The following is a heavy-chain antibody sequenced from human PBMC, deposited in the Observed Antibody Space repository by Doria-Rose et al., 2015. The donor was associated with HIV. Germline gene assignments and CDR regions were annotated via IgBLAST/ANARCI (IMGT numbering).Heavy chain of an antibody. D-gene: IGHD2-8*01. V-gene: IGHV3-74*01. CDR2: INSDSTNT. CDR1: GFPFRRYW. J-gene: IGHJ4*02. CDR3: VRENYDSDTNSPPFDS. Sequence: VQLQESGGGLVQPGGSLRLSCAASGFPFRRYWMHWVRQAPGEGLVWVAHINSDSTNTIYADSVKGRFVISRDDAKSTVFLQMNSLRVEDTAVYYCVRENYDSDTNSPPFDSWGQGTLVTVSS.